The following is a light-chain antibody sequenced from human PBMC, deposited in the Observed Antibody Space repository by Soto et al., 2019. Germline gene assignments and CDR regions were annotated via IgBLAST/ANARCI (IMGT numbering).Light chain of an antibody. CDR1: QIVSSN. V-gene: IGKV3D-15*01. Sequence: EIVMTQSPATLSVSPGERATLSCRAIQIVSSNLAWYQQKPGQVPRLLIYGASIRATGIPARFSGSGSGTEFTLTISSLQSEDFAVYYCQQYNNWPFTFGQGTRRRL. CDR2: GAS. CDR3: QQYNNWPFT. J-gene: IGKJ5*01.